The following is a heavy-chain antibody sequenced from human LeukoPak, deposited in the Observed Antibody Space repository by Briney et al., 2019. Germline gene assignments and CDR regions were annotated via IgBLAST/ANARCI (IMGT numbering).Heavy chain of an antibody. Sequence: LPGGSLRLSCAASGFTFVGYAMSWVRQAPGKGLEWVSGISGGGDTTFYADSVKGRFTISRDNSKNTLYLQMNSLRAEDTAVYYCAKDKDSSGWGGTDYWGQGTLVTVSS. J-gene: IGHJ4*02. CDR3: AKDKDSSGWGGTDY. CDR1: GFTFVGYA. CDR2: ISGGGDTT. D-gene: IGHD6-19*01. V-gene: IGHV3-23*01.